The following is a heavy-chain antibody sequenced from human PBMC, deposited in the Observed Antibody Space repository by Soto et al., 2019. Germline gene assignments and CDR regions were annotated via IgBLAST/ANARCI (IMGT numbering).Heavy chain of an antibody. CDR3: ARDVGYCSSTSCYARDFFDY. D-gene: IGHD2-2*01. Sequence: SQTLSLTCAISGDSVSSNSVAWNWIRQSPSRGLEWLGRTYYRSKWYNDYAVSVKSRITINPDTSKNQFSLQLNSVTPEDTAVYYCARDVGYCSSTSCYARDFFDYWGQGTLVTVSS. CDR1: GDSVSSNSVA. CDR2: TYYRSKWYN. J-gene: IGHJ4*02. V-gene: IGHV6-1*01.